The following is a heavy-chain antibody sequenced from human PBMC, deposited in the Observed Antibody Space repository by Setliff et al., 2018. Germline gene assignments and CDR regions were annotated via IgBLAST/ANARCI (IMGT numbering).Heavy chain of an antibody. J-gene: IGHJ4*02. CDR2: IYSGGST. CDR1: GFTVSSNY. CDR3: ARGGRYGLFDY. D-gene: IGHD1-1*01. Sequence: GGSLRLSCAAPGFTVSSNYMSWVRQAPGKGLEWVSVIYSGGSTYYADSVKGRFTISRDNSKNTLYLQMNSLRAEDTAVYYCARGGRYGLFDYWGQGTLVTVSS. V-gene: IGHV3-53*01.